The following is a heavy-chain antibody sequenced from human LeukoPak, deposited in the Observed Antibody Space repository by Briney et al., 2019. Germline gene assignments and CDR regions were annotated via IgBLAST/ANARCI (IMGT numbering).Heavy chain of an antibody. CDR1: GGSISSYY. CDR3: ARSSSWKDRSEYFQH. D-gene: IGHD6-13*01. J-gene: IGHJ1*01. CDR2: IYYSGST. V-gene: IGHV4-59*08. Sequence: PSETLSLTCTVSGGSISSYYWSWTRQPPGKGLEWIGYIYYSGSTNYNPSLKSRVTISVDTSKNQFSPKLSSVTAADTAVYYCARSSSWKDRSEYFQHWGQGTLVTVSS.